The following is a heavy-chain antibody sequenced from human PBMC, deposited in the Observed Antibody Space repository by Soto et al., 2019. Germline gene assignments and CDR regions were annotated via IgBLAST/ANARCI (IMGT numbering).Heavy chain of an antibody. CDR3: AKDASGTLWWKWFDP. D-gene: IGHD3-10*01. CDR1: GFTFSSYA. Sequence: EVQLWEAGGGVGQPGGSLRLSCAASGFTFSSYAMSWVRQAPGKGLEWVSAISGSGGSTYYADSVKGRFTISRDNSKNTLYLQMNSLRAEDTAVYYCAKDASGTLWWKWFDPWGQGTLVTVSS. V-gene: IGHV3-23*01. CDR2: ISGSGGST. J-gene: IGHJ5*02.